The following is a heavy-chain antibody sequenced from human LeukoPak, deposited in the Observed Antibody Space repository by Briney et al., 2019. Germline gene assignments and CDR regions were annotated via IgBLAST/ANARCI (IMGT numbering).Heavy chain of an antibody. CDR1: GFTFSSYG. CDR2: ISGSGVGT. D-gene: IGHD3-3*01. CDR3: AKENGGNDFWSGSLYNWFDP. V-gene: IGHV3-23*01. J-gene: IGHJ5*02. Sequence: GGSLRLSCVASGFTFSSYGMSWVRQAPGYGLEWVSAISGSGVGTYYADSVKGRFTISRDNSKNTLYLQMNSLRAEDTAVYYCAKENGGNDFWSGSLYNWFDPWGQGTLVTVSS.